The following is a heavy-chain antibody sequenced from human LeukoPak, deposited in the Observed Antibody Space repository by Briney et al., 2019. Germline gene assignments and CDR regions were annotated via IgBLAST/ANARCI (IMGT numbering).Heavy chain of an antibody. CDR2: INAGNGNT. Sequence: ASVKVSCKASGGTFSSYAISWVRQAPRQGLEWMGWINAGNGNTKYSQKFQGRVTMTTDTSTSTAYMELRSLRSEDTAVYYCARGQKETYYYDSSGGDYWGQGTLVTVSS. CDR3: ARGQKETYYYDSSGGDY. J-gene: IGHJ4*02. V-gene: IGHV1-18*01. D-gene: IGHD3-22*01. CDR1: GGTFSSYA.